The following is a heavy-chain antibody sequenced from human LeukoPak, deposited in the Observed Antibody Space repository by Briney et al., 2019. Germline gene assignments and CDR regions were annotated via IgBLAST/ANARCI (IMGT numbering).Heavy chain of an antibody. CDR1: GFTFDDYA. J-gene: IGHJ4*02. D-gene: IGHD3-16*01. Sequence: GGSLRLSCAASGFTFDDYAMHWVRQAPGKGLEWVSLISGDGGSTYYADSVKGRFTISRDNSKNSLYLQMNSLRTEDTALYYCAKDATYDYVWGTVSFDYCGQGTLVTVSS. CDR3: AKDATYDYVWGTVSFDY. CDR2: ISGDGGST. V-gene: IGHV3-43*02.